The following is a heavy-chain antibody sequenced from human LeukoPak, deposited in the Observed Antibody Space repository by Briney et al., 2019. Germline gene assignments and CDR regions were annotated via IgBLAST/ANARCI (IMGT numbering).Heavy chain of an antibody. CDR3: SAHVKMATDFDY. V-gene: IGHV1-24*01. CDR1: GYSVTELS. CDR2: YEPTASKP. J-gene: IGHJ4*02. Sequence: ASVKVSCKVSGYSVTELSMHWVRQAPGKGVEWIRGYEPTASKPIYAEKFQGRATMTEDTPTDTAHMALSSRRSEATPVYCCSAHVKMATDFDYWGQGTPVTVSS. D-gene: IGHD5-24*01.